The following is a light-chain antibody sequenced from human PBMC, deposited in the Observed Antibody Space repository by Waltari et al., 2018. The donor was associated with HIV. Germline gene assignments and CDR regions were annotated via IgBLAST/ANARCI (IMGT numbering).Light chain of an antibody. CDR3: QQYGGSLIT. V-gene: IGKV3-20*01. J-gene: IGKJ5*01. CDR2: AAS. CDR1: QSVSSSY. Sequence: VLTQSPGTLSLSPGEEATLSCRSRQSVSSSYLAWYQQRPGHPPRLLIYAASNRATGISHRFGGSGSGTDFTLTISRLEPEDFAVYYCQQYGGSLITFGKGTRLDMK.